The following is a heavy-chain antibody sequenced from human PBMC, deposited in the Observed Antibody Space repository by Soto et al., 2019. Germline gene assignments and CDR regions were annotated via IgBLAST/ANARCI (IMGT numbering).Heavy chain of an antibody. D-gene: IGHD4-17*01. CDR1: GYTFTSYY. J-gene: IGHJ3*02. CDR2: INPSGGST. CDR3: ARPRASGDYAFDI. V-gene: IGHV1-46*01. Sequence: QVQLVQSGAEVKKPGASVKVSCKASGYTFTSYYMHWVRQAPGQGLEWMGIINPSGGSTSYAQKFQGRVTMARDTSTSTVYMELSSLRSEDTAVYYCARPRASGDYAFDIWGHGTMVTV.